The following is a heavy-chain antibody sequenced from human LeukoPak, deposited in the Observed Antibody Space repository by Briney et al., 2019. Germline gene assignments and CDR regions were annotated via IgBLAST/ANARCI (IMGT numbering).Heavy chain of an antibody. J-gene: IGHJ5*02. V-gene: IGHV3-11*01. CDR2: IDAHGGTN. CDR3: AKAGTYGGYKVFDS. CDR1: RFIFSNYY. D-gene: IGHD5-12*01. Sequence: YPGGSLKLSCAASRFIFSNYYMSWIRQTPGKGLEWIATIDAHGGTNYYADSAQDRFTISRDNAKNSLFLQMNSLTAEDTAVYFCAKAGTYGGYKVFDSWGQGTPVTVSS.